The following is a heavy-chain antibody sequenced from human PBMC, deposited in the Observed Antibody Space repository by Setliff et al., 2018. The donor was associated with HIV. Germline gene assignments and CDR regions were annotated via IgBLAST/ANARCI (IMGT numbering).Heavy chain of an antibody. CDR3: ARHSGVASPNWFDP. CDR1: GGSISSYY. V-gene: IGHV4-4*07. Sequence: PSETLALTCTVSGGSISSYYWSWIRQPAGKGLEWIGRIYTSGSTNYNPSLKSRVTISVDTSKNQFSLKLSSVTAADTAVYYCARHSGVASPNWFDPWGQGTLVTVSS. CDR2: IYTSGST. D-gene: IGHD3-10*01. J-gene: IGHJ5*02.